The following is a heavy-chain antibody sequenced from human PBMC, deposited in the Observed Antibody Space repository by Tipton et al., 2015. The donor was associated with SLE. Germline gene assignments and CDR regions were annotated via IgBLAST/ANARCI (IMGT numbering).Heavy chain of an antibody. Sequence: SLRLSCAGSGSIFSSYWMSWVRHAPGKGLEWVANIRQDAVETYYMDSVKGRFSIFRDNDRNSVYLQMNSLRAEDTAIYYCARMGGTGYSSSWFNSWGQGIQVTVSS. D-gene: IGHD6-13*01. CDR3: ARMGGTGYSSSWFNS. CDR1: GSIFSSYW. V-gene: IGHV3-7*01. CDR2: IRQDAVET. J-gene: IGHJ5*01.